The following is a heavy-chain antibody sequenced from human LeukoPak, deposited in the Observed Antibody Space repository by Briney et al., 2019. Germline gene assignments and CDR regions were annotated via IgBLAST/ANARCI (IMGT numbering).Heavy chain of an antibody. CDR2: ISYDGSNK. J-gene: IGHJ4*02. D-gene: IGHD5-18*01. Sequence: PGGSLRLSCAASGFTFSSYAMHWVRQAPGKGLEWVAVISYDGSNKYYADSVKGRFTTSRDNSKNTLYLQMNSLRAEDTAVYYCARDRGLRRRGYNLVYSWGQGTLVTVSS. CDR1: GFTFSSYA. CDR3: ARDRGLRRRGYNLVYS. V-gene: IGHV3-30-3*01.